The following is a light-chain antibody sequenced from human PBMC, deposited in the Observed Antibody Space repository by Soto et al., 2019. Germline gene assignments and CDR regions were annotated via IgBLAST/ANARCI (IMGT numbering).Light chain of an antibody. Sequence: QSVLTQSPSASGTPGQRVAISCSGSSSNFGSNSVNWYQQLPGTAPKLLIYTNNQRPSGVPDRFSGSKSGTSASLAISGLQSEDEADYYCAAWDGSLSGWVFGGGTKLTVL. CDR2: TNN. V-gene: IGLV1-44*01. J-gene: IGLJ3*02. CDR1: SSNFGSNS. CDR3: AAWDGSLSGWV.